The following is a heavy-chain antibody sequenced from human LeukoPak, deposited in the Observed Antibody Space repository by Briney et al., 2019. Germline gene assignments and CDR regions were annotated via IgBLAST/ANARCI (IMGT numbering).Heavy chain of an antibody. Sequence: PGGSLRLSCAASGFTFSGYGMHWVRQAPGKGLEWVAVIWFDGSKKYYADSVKGRFTISRDNSKNTLYLQMNSLRAEDTAVYYCAIIYPHSGYYQDHAFDIWGQGTMVTVSS. J-gene: IGHJ3*02. CDR1: GFTFSGYG. V-gene: IGHV3-33*08. D-gene: IGHD5-12*01. CDR2: IWFDGSKK. CDR3: AIIYPHSGYYQDHAFDI.